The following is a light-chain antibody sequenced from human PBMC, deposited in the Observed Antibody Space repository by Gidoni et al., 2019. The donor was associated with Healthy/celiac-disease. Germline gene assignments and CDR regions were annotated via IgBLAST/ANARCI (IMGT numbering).Light chain of an antibody. CDR3: SSYTSSSTLDVV. CDR1: SSDVGGYNF. V-gene: IGLV2-14*01. Sequence: QSALTQPASVSGSPGQSITISCTGTSSDVGGYNFVSWHQQHPGKAPKVMIYEVSNRPSGVSNRFSGSKSGNTASLTISGLQTEDEADYYCSSYTSSSTLDVVFGGGTKLTVL. CDR2: EVS. J-gene: IGLJ2*01.